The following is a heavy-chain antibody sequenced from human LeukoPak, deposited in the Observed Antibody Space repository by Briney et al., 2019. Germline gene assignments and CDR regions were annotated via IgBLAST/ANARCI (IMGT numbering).Heavy chain of an antibody. CDR2: TSGSGGST. J-gene: IGHJ4*02. Sequence: GGSLRLSCEASGFTFDNYAMSWVRQAPGKGLEWVSATSGSGGSTYYADSVKGRFTISRDNSKNTLYLQMNSLRAEDTAVYYCAKDLALRGNYYFDYWGQGTLVTVSS. V-gene: IGHV3-23*01. CDR1: GFTFDNYA. D-gene: IGHD4-23*01. CDR3: AKDLALRGNYYFDY.